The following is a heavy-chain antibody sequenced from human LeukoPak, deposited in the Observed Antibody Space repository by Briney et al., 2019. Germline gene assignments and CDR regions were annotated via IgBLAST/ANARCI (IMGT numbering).Heavy chain of an antibody. Sequence: ASVRVSCKASGGTFSSYAISWVRQAPGQGLEWMGGIIPIFGTANYAQKFQGRVTITADESTSTAYMELSSLRSEDMAVYYCARGSSGGYYYYGMDVWGKGTTVTVSS. J-gene: IGHJ6*04. CDR2: IIPIFGTA. CDR3: ARGSSGGYYYYGMDV. V-gene: IGHV1-69*13. D-gene: IGHD5-12*01. CDR1: GGTFSSYA.